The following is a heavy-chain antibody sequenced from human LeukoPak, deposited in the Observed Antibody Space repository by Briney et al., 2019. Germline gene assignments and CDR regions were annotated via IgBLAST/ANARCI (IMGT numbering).Heavy chain of an antibody. D-gene: IGHD2-21*02. V-gene: IGHV3-48*03. CDR3: AKSHHVTAIDY. CDR1: GFTFSSYE. Sequence: GGSLRLSCAASGFTFSSYEMNWVRQAPGKGLEWVSYISSSSNTIYYADSVKGRFTISRDNSKNTLYLQMNSLRADDTAVYYCAKSHHVTAIDYWGQGTLVTVSS. CDR2: ISSSSNTI. J-gene: IGHJ4*02.